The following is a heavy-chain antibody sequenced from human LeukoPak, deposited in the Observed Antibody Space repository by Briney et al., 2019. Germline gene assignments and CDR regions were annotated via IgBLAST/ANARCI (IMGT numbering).Heavy chain of an antibody. D-gene: IGHD6-13*01. J-gene: IGHJ6*02. CDR3: ARAAAGTIDYYYYYGMDV. Sequence: PSETLSLTCTVSGGSISSSSYYWRWIRQPPGRGLEWIGRIYYSGSTYYNPSLKSRVTISVDTSKNQFSLKLSSVTAADTAVYYCARAAAGTIDYYYYYGMDVWGQGTTVTVSS. CDR1: GGSISSSSYY. CDR2: IYYSGST. V-gene: IGHV4-39*01.